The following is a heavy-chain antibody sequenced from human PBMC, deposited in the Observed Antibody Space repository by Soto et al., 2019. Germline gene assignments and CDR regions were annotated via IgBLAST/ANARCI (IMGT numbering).Heavy chain of an antibody. CDR2: ISWNSGSI. CDR3: AKAGGYDSDYYYMDV. D-gene: IGHD5-12*01. CDR1: GFTFDDYA. J-gene: IGHJ6*03. V-gene: IGHV3-9*01. Sequence: GGSLRLSCAASGFTFDDYAMHWVRQAPGKGLEWVSGISWNSGSIGYADSVKGRFTISRDNAKNSLYLQMNSLGAEDTALYYCAKAGGYDSDYYYMDVWGKGTTVTVSS.